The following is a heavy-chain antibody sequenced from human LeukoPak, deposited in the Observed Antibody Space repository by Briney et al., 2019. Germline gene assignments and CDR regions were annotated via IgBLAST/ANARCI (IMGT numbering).Heavy chain of an antibody. CDR2: ISAYNGNT. CDR3: ARADIVVVPAATPAWYFDL. CDR1: GYTFTSYG. Sequence: GASVKVSCKASGYTFTSYGISWVRQAPGQGLEWMGWISAYNGNTNYAQKLQGRVTMTTDTSTSTAYMELRSLRSDDTAVYYCARADIVVVPAATPAWYFDLWGRGTLVTVSS. V-gene: IGHV1-18*01. J-gene: IGHJ2*01. D-gene: IGHD2-2*02.